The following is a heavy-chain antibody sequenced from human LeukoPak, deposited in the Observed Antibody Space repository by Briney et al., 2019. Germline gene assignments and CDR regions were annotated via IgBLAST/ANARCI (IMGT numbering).Heavy chain of an antibody. CDR3: ARVILFLDYYDSSGYYYWFDP. D-gene: IGHD3-22*01. CDR2: ISAYNGNT. Sequence: ASVKVSCKASGYTFTSYGISWVRQAPGQGLEWMGWISAYNGNTNYAQKFQGRVTMTTDTSTSTAYMELRSLRSDDTAVFYCARVILFLDYYDSSGYYYWFDPWGQGTLVTVSS. J-gene: IGHJ5*02. V-gene: IGHV1-18*01. CDR1: GYTFTSYG.